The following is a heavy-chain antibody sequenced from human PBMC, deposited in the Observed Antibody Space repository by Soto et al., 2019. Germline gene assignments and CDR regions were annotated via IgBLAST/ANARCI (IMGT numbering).Heavy chain of an antibody. CDR3: ARIVESGYTIDFDL. CDR1: GGSISSGDYY. V-gene: IGHV4-30-4*01. D-gene: IGHD3-16*02. Sequence: QVQLQESGPGLVKPSQTLSLTCTVPGGSISSGDYYWSWIRQPPGKGLEWIGYIYYSGSTNYNPSLSSRVTISVDPSKNQFSLNLSSVTAADTAVYYCARIVESGYTIDFDLWGRGTLVTVSS. CDR2: IYYSGST. J-gene: IGHJ2*01.